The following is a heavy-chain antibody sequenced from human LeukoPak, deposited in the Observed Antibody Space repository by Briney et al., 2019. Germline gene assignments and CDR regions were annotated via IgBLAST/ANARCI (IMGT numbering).Heavy chain of an antibody. CDR2: INPSGGST. CDR1: GYTFTSYY. CDR3: ARDFGLTTMIGDYYYMDV. J-gene: IGHJ6*03. Sequence: ASVKVSCKASGYTFTSYYMHWVRQAPGQGLEWMGIINPSGGSTSYAQKFQGRVTMTRDTSTSTVYMELSSLRSEDTAVYYCARDFGLTTMIGDYYYMDVWGKGTTVTVSS. D-gene: IGHD3-22*01. V-gene: IGHV1-46*01.